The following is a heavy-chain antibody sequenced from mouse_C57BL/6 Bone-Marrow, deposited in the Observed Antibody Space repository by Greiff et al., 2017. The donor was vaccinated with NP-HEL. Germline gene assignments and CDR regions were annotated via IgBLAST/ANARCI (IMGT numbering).Heavy chain of an antibody. CDR3: ARESNYEAWFAY. CDR2: IYPRSGNT. Sequence: VQLQQSGAELARPGASVKLSCKASGYTFTSYGISWVKQRTGQGLEWIGEIYPRSGNTYYNEKFKGKATLTADKSSSTAYMELRSLTSEDSAVYFCARESNYEAWFAYWGQVTLVTVSA. D-gene: IGHD2-5*01. V-gene: IGHV1-81*01. J-gene: IGHJ3*01. CDR1: GYTFTSYG.